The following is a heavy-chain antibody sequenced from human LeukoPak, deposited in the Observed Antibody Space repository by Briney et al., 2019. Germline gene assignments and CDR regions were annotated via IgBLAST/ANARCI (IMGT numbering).Heavy chain of an antibody. V-gene: IGHV1-8*03. D-gene: IGHD1-26*01. Sequence: ASVKVSCKASGYTFTGYYMNWVRQAPGQGLEWMGWMNPNSGNTGYAQKFQGRVTITRNTSISTAYMELSSLRSEDTAVYYCARVASGSYTHRKFDYWGQGTLVTVSS. J-gene: IGHJ4*02. CDR3: ARVASGSYTHRKFDY. CDR1: GYTFTGYY. CDR2: MNPNSGNT.